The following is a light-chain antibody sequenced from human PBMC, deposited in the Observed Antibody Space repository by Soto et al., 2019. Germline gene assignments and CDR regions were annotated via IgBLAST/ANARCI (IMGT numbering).Light chain of an antibody. CDR3: QHYRTS. J-gene: IGKJ4*01. V-gene: IGKV3-20*01. Sequence: EIVLTQSPGTLSLAPAERATLSCRASQGVSSSYLAWYQQKPGQPPRLLIYGASSRATGIPDRFSGSGSGTDFTLTITRLEPEDFAVYFCQHYRTSFGGGTKVEIK. CDR2: GAS. CDR1: QGVSSSY.